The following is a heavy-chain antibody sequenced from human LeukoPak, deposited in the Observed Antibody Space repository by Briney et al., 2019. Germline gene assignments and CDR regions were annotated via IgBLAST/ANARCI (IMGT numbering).Heavy chain of an antibody. CDR2: ISRSSSYI. CDR3: AKVESIVVVPAATIDY. J-gene: IGHJ4*02. D-gene: IGHD2-2*01. V-gene: IGHV3-21*04. Sequence: PGGSLRLSCAASGFTFSSYSMNWVRQAPGKGLEWVSSISRSSSYIYYADSVKGRFTISRDNAKNSLYLQMNSLRAEDTAVYYCAKVESIVVVPAATIDYWGQGTLVTVSS. CDR1: GFTFSSYS.